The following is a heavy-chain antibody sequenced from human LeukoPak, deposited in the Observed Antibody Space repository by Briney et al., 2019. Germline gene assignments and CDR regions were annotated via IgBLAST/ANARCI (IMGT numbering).Heavy chain of an antibody. J-gene: IGHJ4*02. CDR1: GFIFGSYG. CDR2: ISGSGGRT. V-gene: IGHV3-23*01. CDR3: ARDPSGSGPDFDY. D-gene: IGHD1-26*01. Sequence: GGSLRLSCAASGFIFGSYGMNWVRQAPGKGLEWVSGISGSGGRTDYAGSVKGRFTISRDNSKNTLDLQMNSLRAEDTAVYYCARDPSGSGPDFDYWGQGTLVTVSS.